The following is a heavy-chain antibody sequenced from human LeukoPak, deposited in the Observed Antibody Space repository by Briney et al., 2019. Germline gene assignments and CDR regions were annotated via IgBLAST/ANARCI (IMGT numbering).Heavy chain of an antibody. CDR3: ARRVSYSSSWYGRQGYFDY. CDR1: GGTFSSYA. CDR2: IIPIFGTA. D-gene: IGHD6-13*01. V-gene: IGHV1-69*13. Sequence: SVKVSCKASGGTFSSYAISWVRQAPGQGLEWMGGIIPIFGTANYAQKSQGRVTITADESTSTAYMELSSLRSEDTAVYYCARRVSYSSSWYGRQGYFDYWGQGTLVTVSS. J-gene: IGHJ4*02.